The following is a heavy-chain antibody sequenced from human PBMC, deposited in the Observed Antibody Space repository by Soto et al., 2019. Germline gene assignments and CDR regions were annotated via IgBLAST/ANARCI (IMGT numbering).Heavy chain of an antibody. J-gene: IGHJ4*02. D-gene: IGHD3-10*01. CDR1: GFTFSSYA. V-gene: IGHV3-23*01. Sequence: GGSLRLSCAASGFTFSSYAMSWVRQAPGKGLEWVSAISGSGGSTYYADSVKGRFTISRDNSTNTLYLQMNSLRAEDTAVYYCAKIPTMFRGVGPFFDYWGQGTLVTVSS. CDR3: AKIPTMFRGVGPFFDY. CDR2: ISGSGGST.